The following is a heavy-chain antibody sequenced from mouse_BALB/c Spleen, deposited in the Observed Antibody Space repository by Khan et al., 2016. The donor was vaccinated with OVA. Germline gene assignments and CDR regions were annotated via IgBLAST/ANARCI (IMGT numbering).Heavy chain of an antibody. CDR2: IWSGGST. V-gene: IGHV2-2*02. CDR1: GFSLTNFG. J-gene: IGHJ3*01. Sequence: QVQLKQSGPGLVQPSQSLSITCTVSGFSLTNFGVHWVRQSPGKGLEWLGVIWSGGSTDYNAAFKSRLSISKDNSKSQVFFKMNSLQANDTATYYCARREYLMTWFAYWGQGNLVTVSA. CDR3: ARREYLMTWFAY.